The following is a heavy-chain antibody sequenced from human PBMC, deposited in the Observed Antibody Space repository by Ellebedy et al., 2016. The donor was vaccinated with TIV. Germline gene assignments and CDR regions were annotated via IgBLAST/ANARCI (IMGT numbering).Heavy chain of an antibody. CDR2: IIPILGTA. V-gene: IGHV1-69*13. J-gene: IGHJ4*02. Sequence: AASVTVSCKASGGTFSSYAISWVRQAPGQGLEWMGGIIPILGTANYAQKFQGRVTITADESTSTADMELSSLRSEDTAVYYCARAPYYYGSGSYFDYWGQGTLVTVSS. D-gene: IGHD3-10*01. CDR1: GGTFSSYA. CDR3: ARAPYYYGSGSYFDY.